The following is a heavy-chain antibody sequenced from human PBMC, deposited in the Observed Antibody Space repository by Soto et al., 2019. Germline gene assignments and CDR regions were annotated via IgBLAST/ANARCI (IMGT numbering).Heavy chain of an antibody. CDR2: ISGSGGST. CDR3: AKAPRGSYLNDY. D-gene: IGHD1-26*01. CDR1: GFTFSSYA. V-gene: IGHV3-23*01. Sequence: GGSLRLSCAASGFTFSSYAMSWVRQAPGKWLEWVSAISGSGGSTYYADSVKGRFTISRDNSKNTLYLQMNSLRAEDTAVYYCAKAPRGSYLNDYWGQGXLVTVYS. J-gene: IGHJ4*02.